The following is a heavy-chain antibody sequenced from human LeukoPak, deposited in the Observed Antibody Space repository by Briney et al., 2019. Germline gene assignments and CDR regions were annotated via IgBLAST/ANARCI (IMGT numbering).Heavy chain of an antibody. V-gene: IGHV3-23*01. D-gene: IGHD2-21*01. CDR3: AKGLGGASVYAFDI. J-gene: IGHJ3*02. CDR1: GFTFSNYD. CDR2: VSASGGST. Sequence: GGSLRLSCAASGFTFSNYDMSWVRQAPGKGLDWVSGVSASGGSTYYADSVKGRFTISRDNSNNTLYLQMNSLRAEDTALYYCAKGLGGASVYAFDIWGQATMVTVSS.